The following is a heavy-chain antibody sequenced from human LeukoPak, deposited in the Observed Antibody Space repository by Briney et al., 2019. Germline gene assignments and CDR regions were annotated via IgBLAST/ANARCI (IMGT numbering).Heavy chain of an antibody. D-gene: IGHD4-11*01. CDR1: GFTFSSYA. V-gene: IGHV3-23*01. CDR3: AKDRLVRTTMPFYFDN. J-gene: IGHJ4*02. CDR2: ISGSGGST. Sequence: PGGSLRLSCAASGFTFSSYAMSWVRQAPGKGLEWVSAISGSGGSTYYADSVKGRFTISRDNSKNTLYLQMNSLRAEDTAVYYCAKDRLVRTTMPFYFDNWGQGTLVTVSS.